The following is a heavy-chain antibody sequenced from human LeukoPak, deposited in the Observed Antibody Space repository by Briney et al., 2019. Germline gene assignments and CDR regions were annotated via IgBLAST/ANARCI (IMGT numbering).Heavy chain of an antibody. Sequence: GGSLRLSCAGSGFTFSSYSMNWVRQAPGKGLEWVSSISSSSSYIFYADSVKGRFTISRDNAKNSLYLQMNSLRVEDTAVYYCARVPLPIATSGDNWFDPWGQGTLVTVSS. CDR3: ARVPLPIATSGDNWFDP. CDR1: GFTFSSYS. D-gene: IGHD2-21*01. CDR2: ISSSSSYI. V-gene: IGHV3-21*01. J-gene: IGHJ5*02.